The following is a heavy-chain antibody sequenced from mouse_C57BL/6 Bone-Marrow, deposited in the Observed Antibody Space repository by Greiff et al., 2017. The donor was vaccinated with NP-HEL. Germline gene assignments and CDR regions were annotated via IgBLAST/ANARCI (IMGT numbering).Heavy chain of an antibody. CDR3: ARESYDGYTWFAY. CDR2: ISDGGSYT. V-gene: IGHV5-4*01. J-gene: IGHJ3*01. CDR1: GFTFSSYA. Sequence: EVKLVESGGGLVKPGGSLKLSCAASGFTFSSYAMSWVRQTPEKRLEWVETISDGGSYTYYPDNVKGRFTISRDNAKNNLYLQMSHLKSEDTAMYYCARESYDGYTWFAYWGQGTLVTVSA. D-gene: IGHD2-3*01.